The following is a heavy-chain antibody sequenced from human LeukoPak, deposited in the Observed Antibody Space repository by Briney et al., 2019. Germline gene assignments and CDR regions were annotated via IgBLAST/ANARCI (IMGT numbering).Heavy chain of an antibody. CDR2: ISWNSGSI. CDR1: GFSFDDYA. D-gene: IGHD6-13*01. V-gene: IGHV3-9*03. J-gene: IGHJ4*02. Sequence: GGSLRLSCAASGFSFDDYAMHWVRQAPGKGLEWVSGISWNSGSIGYADSVKGRFTISRDNAKNSLYLQMNGLRAEDMALYYCAKVASSSWYGGPFDYWGQGTLVTVSA. CDR3: AKVASSSWYGGPFDY.